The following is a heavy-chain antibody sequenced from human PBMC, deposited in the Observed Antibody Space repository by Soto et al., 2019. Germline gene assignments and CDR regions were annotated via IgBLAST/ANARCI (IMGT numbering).Heavy chain of an antibody. CDR1: GDTFSFYS. D-gene: IGHD3-10*01. Sequence: QVQLVQSGAEVKRPGSSVQVSCKASGDTFSFYSINWVRQAPGLGLEWMGRVNPILSMSNYAQRFQGRVTMTADKSTSTAYMELSGLRSEDTAMYYCATSYGSGYRAFDYGGQGALVTVSS. J-gene: IGHJ4*02. CDR2: VNPILSMS. CDR3: ATSYGSGYRAFDY. V-gene: IGHV1-69*04.